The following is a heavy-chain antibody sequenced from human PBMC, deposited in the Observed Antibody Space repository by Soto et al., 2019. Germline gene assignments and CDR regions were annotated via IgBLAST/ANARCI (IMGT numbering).Heavy chain of an antibody. CDR3: ARVAPWLGYCFDY. Sequence: QVQLVQSGAEVRKPGSSVQVSCKASGGTFDNYAIVWVRQAPGQGLEWVGGIIPVLGAANYAQKFQDKVTITADASTSTAYMGLSSLTSEDTAVYYCARVAPWLGYCFDYWGQGTLVTVSS. CDR2: IIPVLGAA. CDR1: GGTFDNYA. V-gene: IGHV1-69*01. D-gene: IGHD5-12*01. J-gene: IGHJ4*02.